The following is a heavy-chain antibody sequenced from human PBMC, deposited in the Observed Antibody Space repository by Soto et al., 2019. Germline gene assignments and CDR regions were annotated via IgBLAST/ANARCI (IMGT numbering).Heavy chain of an antibody. CDR3: ARRASGSYSY. J-gene: IGHJ4*02. Sequence: SETLSLTCTVSGDSISSSLSYWGWIRQPPGKGLEWIGSIYYSGSTYYNPSLKSRVTISADTSNNQFSLTLSSVTAADTAVYYCARRASGSYSYWGQGTLVTVSS. V-gene: IGHV4-39*01. CDR2: IYYSGST. CDR1: GDSISSSLSY. D-gene: IGHD1-26*01.